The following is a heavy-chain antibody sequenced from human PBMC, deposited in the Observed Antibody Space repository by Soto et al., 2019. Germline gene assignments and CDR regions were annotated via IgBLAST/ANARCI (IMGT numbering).Heavy chain of an antibody. CDR1: GFSLSTSGVG. D-gene: IGHD2-2*01. V-gene: IGHV2-5*02. J-gene: IGHJ5*02. Sequence: QITLKESGPTLVKPTQTLTLTCTFSGFSLSTSGVGVGWIRQPPGKALEWLALIYGDDDKRYSPSLKSRLTITKDTSTNQVVLTMTNMDPVDTATDCCAHRRVVPPARERDSLAPWGQGTLVAVSS. CDR3: AHRRVVPPARERDSLAP. CDR2: IYGDDDK.